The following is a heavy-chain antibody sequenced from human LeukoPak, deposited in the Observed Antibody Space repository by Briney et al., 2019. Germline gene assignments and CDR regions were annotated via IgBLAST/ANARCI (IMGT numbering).Heavy chain of an antibody. V-gene: IGHV4-34*01. CDR1: GGSFSGYY. Sequence: SETLSLTCAVYGGSFSGYYWNWIRQPPGKGLEWIGEINHSGSTNYNPSLKSRVTISVDTSKNQFSLKLSSVTAADTAVYYCARGQGPSMGYDYWGQGTLVTVSS. J-gene: IGHJ4*02. D-gene: IGHD1-26*01. CDR3: ARGQGPSMGYDY. CDR2: INHSGST.